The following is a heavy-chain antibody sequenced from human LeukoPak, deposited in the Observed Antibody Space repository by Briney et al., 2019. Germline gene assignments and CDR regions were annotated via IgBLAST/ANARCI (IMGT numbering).Heavy chain of an antibody. D-gene: IGHD6-13*01. V-gene: IGHV1-69*06. CDR1: GGTFSSYA. Sequence: SVKVSCKASGGTFSSYAISWVRQAPGQGLEWMGGIIPIFGTANYAQKFQGRVTITADKSTSTAYMELSSLRSEDTAVYYCARDHSSSWYGEYYYYYYYMDVWGKGTTVTVSS. CDR3: ARDHSSSWYGEYYYYYYYMDV. CDR2: IIPIFGTA. J-gene: IGHJ6*03.